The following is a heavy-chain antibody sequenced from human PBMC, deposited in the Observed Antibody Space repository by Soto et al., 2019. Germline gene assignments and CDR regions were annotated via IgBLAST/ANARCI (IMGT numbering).Heavy chain of an antibody. D-gene: IGHD2-2*01. V-gene: IGHV4-30-4*01. CDR1: GGSISSGDYY. J-gene: IGHJ6*02. CDR2: IDDRGST. Sequence: SETLSLTCTVSGGSISSGDYYWSWIRQPPGKGLEWIGYIDDRGSTHHNPSLESRVTMSVDMSKNQFSLKLSSVTAADTAVYFCVRGHCSTTSCSPYYYYYAMDVWGQGTTVTVSS. CDR3: VRGHCSTTSCSPYYYYYAMDV.